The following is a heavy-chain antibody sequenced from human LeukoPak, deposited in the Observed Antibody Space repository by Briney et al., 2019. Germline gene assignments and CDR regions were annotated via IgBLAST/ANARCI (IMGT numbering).Heavy chain of an antibody. V-gene: IGHV3-30*04. CDR3: AREGLVRGYYYYYYMDV. D-gene: IGHD3-10*01. Sequence: GGSLRLSCAVSGFTFSSYALHWVRQASGKGLEWVAVISYDGSEKYYADSVKGRFTISRDNSKNTLYLQMNSLRVEDTAVYYCAREGLVRGYYYYYYMDVWGKGTTVTVSS. J-gene: IGHJ6*03. CDR1: GFTFSSYA. CDR2: ISYDGSEK.